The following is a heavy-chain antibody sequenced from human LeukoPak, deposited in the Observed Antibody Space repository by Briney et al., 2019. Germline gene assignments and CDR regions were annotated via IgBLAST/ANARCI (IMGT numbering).Heavy chain of an antibody. CDR2: IYYSGST. V-gene: IGHV4-59*12. Sequence: SETLSLTCTVSGGSISSYYWSWIRQPPGKGLEWIGYIYYSGSTNYNPSLKSRVTISVDTSKNQFSLKLSSVTAADTAVYYCARGALVSFDYWGQGTLVTASS. CDR1: GGSISSYY. CDR3: ARGALVSFDY. D-gene: IGHD2-8*01. J-gene: IGHJ4*02.